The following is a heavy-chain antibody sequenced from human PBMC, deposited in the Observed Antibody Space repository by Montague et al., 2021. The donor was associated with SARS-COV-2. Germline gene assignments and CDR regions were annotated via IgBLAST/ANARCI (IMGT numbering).Heavy chain of an antibody. Sequence: TLSLTCSVSGGSFNNYYWRWIRQPAGKGLEWIGRIYPTGSTNDXPSXISGSTNYNPSLKGRVSMSLDTSNNQFSLTVTSVTAADTAVYYCARESLEAVDYWGQGTLVTVSS. V-gene: IGHV4-4*07. J-gene: IGHJ4*02. D-gene: IGHD6-13*01. CDR2: IYPTGSTNDXPSXISGST. CDR3: ARESLEAVDY. CDR1: GGSFNNYY.